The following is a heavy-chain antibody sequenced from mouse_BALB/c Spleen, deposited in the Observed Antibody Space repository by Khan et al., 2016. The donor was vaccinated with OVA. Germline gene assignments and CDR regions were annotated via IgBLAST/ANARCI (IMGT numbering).Heavy chain of an antibody. J-gene: IGHJ1*01. CDR1: GYSITSDSA. V-gene: IGHV3-2*02. D-gene: IGHD2-4*01. CDR2: ISYSGSA. Sequence: EVKLLESGPGLVKPSQSLSLTCTVTGYSITSDSAWNWIRQFPGNKLEWTGYISYSGSANYNPSLKSRISITRDTSENQLFPQLNSVTTEDSATYCCARRDDYGHWYFGVWGAGTTVTVSS. CDR3: ARRDDYGHWYFGV.